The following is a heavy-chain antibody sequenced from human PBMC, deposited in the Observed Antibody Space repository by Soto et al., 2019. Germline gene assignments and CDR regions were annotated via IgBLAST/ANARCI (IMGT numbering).Heavy chain of an antibody. V-gene: IGHV3-74*01. D-gene: IGHD6-6*01. J-gene: IGHJ4*02. Sequence: GGSLRLSCAASGFTFSSYWMHWVRQAPGKGLVWVSRINSDGSSTSYADSVKGRFTISRDNAKNTLYLQMNSLRAEDTAVYYCARTPIAARPTIDYWGQGTLVTVSS. CDR3: ARTPIAARPTIDY. CDR2: INSDGSST. CDR1: GFTFSSYW.